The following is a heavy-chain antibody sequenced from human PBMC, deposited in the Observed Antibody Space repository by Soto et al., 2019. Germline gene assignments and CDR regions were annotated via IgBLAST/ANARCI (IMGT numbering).Heavy chain of an antibody. CDR1: GYTFTSYG. Sequence: QVQLVQSGAEVKKPGASVKVSCKASGYTFTSYGLSWVRQAPGQGLEWMGWINGYTGNTNYAPKFQGRVTMTTDTSTNTAYLDLWTLISAATAVYSCARSWVTGKGGIDVWGQGTTVTVSS. CDR3: ARSWVTGKGGIDV. V-gene: IGHV1-18*01. J-gene: IGHJ6*02. D-gene: IGHD3-16*01. CDR2: INGYTGNT.